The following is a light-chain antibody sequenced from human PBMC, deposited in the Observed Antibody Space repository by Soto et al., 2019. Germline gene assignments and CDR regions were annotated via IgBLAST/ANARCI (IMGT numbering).Light chain of an antibody. CDR2: GAS. CDR1: QSVTFTY. V-gene: IGKV3-20*01. J-gene: IGKJ2*01. CDR3: QQYGSSPVT. Sequence: EIVLTQSPGTLSLSPGERATLSCRASQSVTFTYLAWYQQKPGQTPRLLIYGASSRSTGIPDRFSGSGSGTDFTLTISRLEPEDFAVYFCQQYGSSPVTFGQGTKLEIK.